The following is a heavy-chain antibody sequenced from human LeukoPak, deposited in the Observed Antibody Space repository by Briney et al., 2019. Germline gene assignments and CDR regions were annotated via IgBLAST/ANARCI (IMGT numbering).Heavy chain of an antibody. CDR1: GFTFSKCA. V-gene: IGHV3-23*01. J-gene: IGHJ4*02. CDR3: AKRGRYCGSTSCYAAW. Sequence: GGSLRLSCVASGFTFSKCAMSWVRQVPGKGLEWASTISASDGSTYYADSVKGRFTISRDNAKNTLYLQMNSLRAEDTAVYYCAKRGRYCGSTSCYAAWWGQGTLVTVSS. D-gene: IGHD2-2*01. CDR2: ISASDGST.